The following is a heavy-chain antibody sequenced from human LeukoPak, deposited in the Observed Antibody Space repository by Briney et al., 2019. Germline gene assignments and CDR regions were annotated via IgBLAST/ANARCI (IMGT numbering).Heavy chain of an antibody. CDR3: TTGMSYYDSSGFDY. CDR1: GFTFRNVW. CDR2: IKSKNDGGTT. Sequence: GGSLRLSCAASGFTFRNVWMSWVRQPPGKGLEWVGRIKSKNDGGTTDYAAPVKGRFTISRDDSKNTLYLQMNSLKTEDTAVYYCTTGMSYYDSSGFDYWGQGTLVTVSS. J-gene: IGHJ4*02. D-gene: IGHD3-22*01. V-gene: IGHV3-15*01.